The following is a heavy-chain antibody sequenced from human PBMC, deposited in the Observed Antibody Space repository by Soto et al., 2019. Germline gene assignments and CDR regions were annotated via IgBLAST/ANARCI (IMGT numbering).Heavy chain of an antibody. CDR3: AKAEDIVVVVAATRGYYFDY. J-gene: IGHJ4*02. CDR2: ISGSGGST. V-gene: IGHV3-23*01. D-gene: IGHD2-15*01. CDR1: GFTFSSYA. Sequence: PVGSLRLSCAASGFTFSSYAMSWVRQAPGKGLEWVSAISGSGGSTYYADSVKGRFTISRDNSKNTLYLQMNSLRAEDTAVYYCAKAEDIVVVVAATRGYYFDYWGQGTLVTVSS.